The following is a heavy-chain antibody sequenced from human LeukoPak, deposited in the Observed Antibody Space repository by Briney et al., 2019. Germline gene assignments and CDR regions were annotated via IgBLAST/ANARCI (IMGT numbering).Heavy chain of an antibody. V-gene: IGHV3-23*01. CDR3: AKNPPLWFGELLGGGWY. CDR1: GITISSYA. Sequence: GGSMRPSCAASGITISSYASSWLRQAPGKGLEWVSAISGSGGSTYYADSVKGRFTISRDNSKNTLYLQMNSLRAEGTAVYYCAKNPPLWFGELLGGGWYWGQGTLVTVSS. CDR2: ISGSGGST. J-gene: IGHJ4*02. D-gene: IGHD3-10*01.